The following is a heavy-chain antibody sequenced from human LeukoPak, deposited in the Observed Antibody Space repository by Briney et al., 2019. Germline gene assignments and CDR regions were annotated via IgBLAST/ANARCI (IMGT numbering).Heavy chain of an antibody. CDR1: GFTFSSYG. CDR2: ISYDGSNK. V-gene: IGHV3-30*18. D-gene: IGHD2-15*01. J-gene: IGHJ2*01. CDR3: AKDARARVKSLSL. Sequence: GRSLRLSCAASGFTFSSYGMHWVRQAPGKGLEWVAVISYDGSNKYYADSVKGRFTISRDNSKNTLYLQMNSLRAEDTAVYYCAKDARARVKSLSLWGRGTLVTVSS.